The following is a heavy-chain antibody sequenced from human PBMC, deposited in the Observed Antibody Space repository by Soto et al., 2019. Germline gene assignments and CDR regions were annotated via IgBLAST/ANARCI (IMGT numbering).Heavy chain of an antibody. D-gene: IGHD2-8*01. Sequence: GATVKVSCKASGYTFTSYGMSWVRQAPGQGLEWMGWISGYNGDTNYAQKLQDRVSMTIDTSTGTAYMELRSLTSDDTAIYYCAKNGQPPYYYYGLDVWGQGTKVTVSS. CDR1: GYTFTSYG. CDR3: AKNGQPPYYYYGLDV. V-gene: IGHV1-18*01. J-gene: IGHJ6*02. CDR2: ISGYNGDT.